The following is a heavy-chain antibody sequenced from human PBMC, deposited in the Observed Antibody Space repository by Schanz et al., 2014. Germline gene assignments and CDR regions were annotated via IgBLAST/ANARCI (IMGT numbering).Heavy chain of an antibody. V-gene: IGHV3-33*01. CDR1: GFSLNTYG. CDR3: AREEGWGIAAAGPKHYYYGMDV. CDR2: IWNNGVTK. Sequence: QAQLMESGGGVVQPGTSLILSCSVSGFSLNTYGIHWFRQPAGKGLEWVAVIWNNGVTKYYADSVRGRFTIFRDRFQNTLYLRMSSLRAEDTAVYYCAREEGWGIAAAGPKHYYYGMDVWGQGTTVTVSS. D-gene: IGHD6-13*01. J-gene: IGHJ6*02.